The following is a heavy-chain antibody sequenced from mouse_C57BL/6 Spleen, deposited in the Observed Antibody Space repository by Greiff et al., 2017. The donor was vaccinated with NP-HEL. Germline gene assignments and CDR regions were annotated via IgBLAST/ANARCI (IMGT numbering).Heavy chain of an antibody. CDR3: ASVGYYGGAMDY. CDR2: INPSSGYT. J-gene: IGHJ4*01. CDR1: GYTFTSYW. Sequence: QVQLKESGAELAKPGASVKLSCKASGYTFTSYWMHWVKQRPGQGLEWIGYINPSSGYTKYNQKFKDKATLTADKSSSTAYMQLSSLTSEDTAIYYCASVGYYGGAMDYWGQGTSVTVSS. D-gene: IGHD1-1*01. V-gene: IGHV1-7*01.